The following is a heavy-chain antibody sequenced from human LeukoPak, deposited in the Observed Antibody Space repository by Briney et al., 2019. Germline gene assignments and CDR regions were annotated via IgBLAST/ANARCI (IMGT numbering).Heavy chain of an antibody. CDR2: INPNSGGT. CDR3: ARDSGYCNGGSCYDNVDY. J-gene: IGHJ4*02. CDR1: GYTFTGYY. D-gene: IGHD2-15*01. Sequence: ASVKVSCKASGYTFTGYYMHWVRQAPGQGLEWMGWINPNSGGTNYAQKFQGRVTMTRDTSISTAYMELSRLRSDDTAVYYCARDSGYCNGGSCYDNVDYWGQGTLVTVSS. V-gene: IGHV1-2*02.